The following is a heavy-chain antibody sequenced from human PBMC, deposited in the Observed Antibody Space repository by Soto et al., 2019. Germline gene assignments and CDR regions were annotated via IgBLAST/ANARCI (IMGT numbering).Heavy chain of an antibody. D-gene: IGHD6-6*01. V-gene: IGHV1-8*01. J-gene: IGHJ6*02. CDR2: MNPNSGNT. CDR1: GYTFTSYD. Sequence: ASVKVSCKASGYTFTSYDINWVRQATGQGLEWMGWMNPNSGNTGYAQKFQGRVTMTRNTSISTAYMELSSLRSEDTAVYYCARQPHHKYSSSSGSGYYYYYGMDVWGQGTTVTVSS. CDR3: ARQPHHKYSSSSGSGYYYYYGMDV.